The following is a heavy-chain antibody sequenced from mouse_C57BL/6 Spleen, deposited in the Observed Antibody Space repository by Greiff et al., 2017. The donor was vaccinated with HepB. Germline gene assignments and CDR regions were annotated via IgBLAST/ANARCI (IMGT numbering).Heavy chain of an antibody. D-gene: IGHD4-1*01. Sequence: EVKLMESGGGLVKPGGSLKLSCAASGFTFSSYAMSWVRQTPEKRLEWVATISDGGSYTYYPDNVKGRFTISRDNPKNTLYLQMSHLKSEDTAMYYCAGDWEGVFAYWGQGTLVTVSA. V-gene: IGHV5-4*01. CDR3: AGDWEGVFAY. J-gene: IGHJ3*01. CDR2: ISDGGSYT. CDR1: GFTFSSYA.